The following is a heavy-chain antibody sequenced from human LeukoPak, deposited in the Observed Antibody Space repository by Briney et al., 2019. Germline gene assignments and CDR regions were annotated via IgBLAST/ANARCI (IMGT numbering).Heavy chain of an antibody. Sequence: PGGSLRLSCAASGFTFSSYAMSWVRQAPGKGLEWVSAISGSGGSTYYADSVKGRFTISRDNSKNTLYLQMNSLRAEGTAVYYCAKAGLYYYGSGSYLDYWGQGTLVTVSS. V-gene: IGHV3-23*01. CDR1: GFTFSSYA. D-gene: IGHD3-10*01. J-gene: IGHJ4*02. CDR3: AKAGLYYYGSGSYLDY. CDR2: ISGSGGST.